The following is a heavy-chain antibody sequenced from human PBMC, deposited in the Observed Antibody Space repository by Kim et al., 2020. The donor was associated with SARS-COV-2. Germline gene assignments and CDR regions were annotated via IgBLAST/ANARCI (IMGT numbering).Heavy chain of an antibody. V-gene: IGHV6-1*01. J-gene: IGHJ3*02. CDR3: ARGSEVTVTFDI. D-gene: IGHD3-22*01. Sequence: DYAVSVTSRLTNNPDTSTNQFSLQLNSVTPEDTAVYYCARGSEVTVTFDIWGQGTMVTVSS.